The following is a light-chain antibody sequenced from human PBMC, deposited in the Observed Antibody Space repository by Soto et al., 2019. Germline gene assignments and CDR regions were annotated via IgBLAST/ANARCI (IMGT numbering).Light chain of an antibody. CDR2: RNN. J-gene: IGLJ2*01. Sequence: QSVLTQTPSASGTPGQTVTISCSGDTSNIGNTYAFWYQQLPGTAPKLLIYRNNQRPSGVSDRFSGSRSGTSASLAITGLWVDYAADYYCASWDNHLNAPIFVGGTKLNV. CDR1: TSNIGNTY. V-gene: IGLV1-47*03. CDR3: ASWDNHLNAPI.